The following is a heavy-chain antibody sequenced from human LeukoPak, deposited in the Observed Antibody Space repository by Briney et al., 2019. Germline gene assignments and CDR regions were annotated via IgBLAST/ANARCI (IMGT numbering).Heavy chain of an antibody. J-gene: IGHJ4*02. CDR2: ISGSGGST. CDR3: AKDLGYCSSTSCR. Sequence: PGASLRLSCAASGFTFSSYAMSWVRQAPGKGLEWVSAISGSGGSTYYADSVKGRFTISRDNSKNTLYLQMNSLRAEDTAVYYCAKDLGYCSSTSCRWGQGTLVTVSS. D-gene: IGHD2-2*01. CDR1: GFTFSSYA. V-gene: IGHV3-23*01.